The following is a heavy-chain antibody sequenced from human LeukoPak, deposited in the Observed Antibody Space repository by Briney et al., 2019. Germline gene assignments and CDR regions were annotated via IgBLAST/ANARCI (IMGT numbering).Heavy chain of an antibody. CDR1: GFTFSSYG. Sequence: LSCAASGFTFSSYGMHWGRQAPGKGVEWVAVILYDGINKYYADSVKGRFTISRDNSKNTLYLQMNSLRAEDTAVYYCAKDAFITGTTDWGQGTLVTVSS. CDR3: AKDAFITGTTD. D-gene: IGHD1-7*01. V-gene: IGHV3-33*06. CDR2: ILYDGINK. J-gene: IGHJ4*02.